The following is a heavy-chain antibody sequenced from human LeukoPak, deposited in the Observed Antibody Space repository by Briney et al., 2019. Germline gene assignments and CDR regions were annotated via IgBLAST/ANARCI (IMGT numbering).Heavy chain of an antibody. CDR2: IYHTGSA. J-gene: IGHJ5*02. D-gene: IGHD2-2*01. V-gene: IGHV4-38-2*02. CDR1: GYSISSGYQ. Sequence: WDTLSLTCVVSGYSISSGYQWAWIRQSPGKGLEWIGSIYHTGSAHYNPSLQSRVTISVDTSNNQFSLRLNSVTAADTAIYYCARDPRWLTPDCTSTSCYENYFDPWGQGTLVTVSS. CDR3: ARDPRWLTPDCTSTSCYENYFDP.